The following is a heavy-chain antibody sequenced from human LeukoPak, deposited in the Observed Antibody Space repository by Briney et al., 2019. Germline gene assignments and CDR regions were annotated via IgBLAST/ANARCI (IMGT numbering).Heavy chain of an antibody. J-gene: IGHJ6*04. V-gene: IGHV3-7*03. CDR2: IKEDGSVK. CDR1: GLTSGSYW. CDR3: ARDCSSSTCQHGMDV. D-gene: IGHD2-2*01. Sequence: GGSLRLSCAASGLTSGSYWMSWVRQAPGKGPEWVANIKEDGSVKRYVDSVKGRFTISRDNAKNSLYLQMNSLRAEDTAVYYCARDCSSSTCQHGMDVWGKGTTVTVSS.